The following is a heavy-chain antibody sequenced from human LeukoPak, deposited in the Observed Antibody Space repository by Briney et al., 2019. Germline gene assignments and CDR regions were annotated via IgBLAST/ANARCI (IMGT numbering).Heavy chain of an antibody. CDR1: GFTFSSYA. J-gene: IGHJ6*03. CDR2: ISGSGGST. Sequence: GGSLRLSCAASGFTFSSYAMSWVRQAPGKGLEWVSAISGSGGSTYYADSVKGRFTISRDNSKNTLYLQMNSLRAEDTAVYYCRNLGSSSWYAVYYYYYYMDVWGKGTTVTVSS. D-gene: IGHD6-13*01. CDR3: RNLGSSSWYAVYYYYYYMDV. V-gene: IGHV3-23*01.